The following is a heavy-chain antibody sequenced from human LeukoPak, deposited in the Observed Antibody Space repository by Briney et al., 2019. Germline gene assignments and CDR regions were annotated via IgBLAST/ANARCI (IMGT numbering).Heavy chain of an antibody. J-gene: IGHJ4*02. Sequence: GGSLRLSCAASGFTFSSYSMNWVRQAPGKGLEWVSYISSSSSTIYYADSVKGRFTISRDNAKNSLYLQMNSLRAEDTAVYYCARDRGGFDYWGQGTLVTVSS. CDR2: ISSSSSTI. D-gene: IGHD3-10*01. CDR1: GFTFSSYS. V-gene: IGHV3-48*01. CDR3: ARDRGGFDY.